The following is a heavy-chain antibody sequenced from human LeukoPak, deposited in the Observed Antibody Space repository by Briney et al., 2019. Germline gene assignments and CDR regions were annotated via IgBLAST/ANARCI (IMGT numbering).Heavy chain of an antibody. V-gene: IGHV4-34*01. D-gene: IGHD2-2*01. Sequence: SETLSLTCAVYGGSFSGHYWSWIRQPPGKGLEWIGEINHSGSTNYNPSLKSRVTISVDTSKNQFSLKLSSVTAADTAVYYCARSRADIVVVPAATRLYYYYGMDVWGQGTTVTVSS. CDR2: INHSGST. J-gene: IGHJ6*02. CDR1: GGSFSGHY. CDR3: ARSRADIVVVPAATRLYYYYGMDV.